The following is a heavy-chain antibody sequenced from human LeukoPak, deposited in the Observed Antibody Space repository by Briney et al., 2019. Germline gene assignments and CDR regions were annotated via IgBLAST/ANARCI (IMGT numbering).Heavy chain of an antibody. J-gene: IGHJ5*02. Sequence: SETLSLTCTVSGGSISSGDYYWSWIRQPPGKGLEWIGYIYYSGSTYYNPSLKSRVTISVDTSKNQFSLKLSSVTAADTAIYYCAGEGEYGETYSWGQGVLVIVSA. CDR2: IYYSGST. CDR1: GGSISSGDYY. D-gene: IGHD4-17*01. CDR3: AGEGEYGETYS. V-gene: IGHV4-30-4*01.